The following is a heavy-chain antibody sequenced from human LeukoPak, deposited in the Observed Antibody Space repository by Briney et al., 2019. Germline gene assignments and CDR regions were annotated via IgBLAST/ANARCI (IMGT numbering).Heavy chain of an antibody. CDR3: ARGIFRDGIGV. D-gene: IGHD3-3*01. J-gene: IGHJ6*02. CDR2: ISHSGSA. Sequence: KSSETLSLTCTVSGGSISSYYWTWIRQPPGKGLEWIGYISHSGSADYNPSLRSRVTISVDTSKNQFSLKLISVTAADTAVYYCARGIFRDGIGVWGQGTTVTVSS. V-gene: IGHV4-59*12. CDR1: GGSISSYY.